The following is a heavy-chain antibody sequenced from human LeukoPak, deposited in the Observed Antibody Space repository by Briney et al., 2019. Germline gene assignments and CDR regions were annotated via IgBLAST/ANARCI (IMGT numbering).Heavy chain of an antibody. CDR3: ARASRGYSYGSNY. CDR1: GYTFTNYG. D-gene: IGHD5-18*01. Sequence: GSVKVSCKTSGYTFTNYGINWVRQAPGQGHEWMGWISGYNGNTNYAQKLQGRVTMTTDTSTSTAYMELRSLRSDDTAVYYCARASRGYSYGSNYWGQGTLVTVSS. J-gene: IGHJ4*02. V-gene: IGHV1-18*01. CDR2: ISGYNGNT.